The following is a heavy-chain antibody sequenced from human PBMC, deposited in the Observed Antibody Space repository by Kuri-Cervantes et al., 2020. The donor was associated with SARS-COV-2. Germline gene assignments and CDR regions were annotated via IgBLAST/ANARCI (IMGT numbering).Heavy chain of an antibody. J-gene: IGHJ2*01. CDR2: VHHTGTT. CDR3: ARGEYSSGWVYWCLDL. V-gene: IGHV4-59*01. CDR1: GGSINPYY. Sequence: GSLRLSCTVSGGSINPYYWNWLRLTPGKALEWIGYVHHTGTTNYSPSLKSRLTISLDTSKSQFSLKLTSVTAADTALYYCARGEYSSGWVYWCLDLWGRGTLVTVSS. D-gene: IGHD6-19*01.